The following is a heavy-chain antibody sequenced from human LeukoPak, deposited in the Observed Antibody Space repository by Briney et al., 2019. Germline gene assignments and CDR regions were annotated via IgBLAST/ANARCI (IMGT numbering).Heavy chain of an antibody. CDR1: GFTFSSYW. V-gene: IGHV3-74*01. J-gene: IGHJ1*01. CDR2: INSDGSST. D-gene: IGHD5-24*01. CDR3: AWGDGYTRAEYFQH. Sequence: AGGSLRLSCAASGFTFSSYWMHWVRQAPGKGLVWVSRINSDGSSTSYADSVKGRFTISRDNAKNTLYLQMNSLRAEDTAVYYCAWGDGYTRAEYFQHWGQGTLVTVSX.